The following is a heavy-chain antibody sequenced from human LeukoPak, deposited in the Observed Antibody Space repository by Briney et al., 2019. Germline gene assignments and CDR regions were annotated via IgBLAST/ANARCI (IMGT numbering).Heavy chain of an antibody. D-gene: IGHD3-10*01. CDR1: GFTFSSYG. J-gene: IGHJ5*02. CDR3: AKNSPWFGESLYP. CDR2: IRYDGSNK. Sequence: GGSLRLSCAASGFTFSSYGMHWVRQAPAKGLEWVAFIRYDGSNKYYADSVKGRFTISRDNSKNTLYLQMNSLRAEDTAVYYCAKNSPWFGESLYPWGQGTLVTVSS. V-gene: IGHV3-30*02.